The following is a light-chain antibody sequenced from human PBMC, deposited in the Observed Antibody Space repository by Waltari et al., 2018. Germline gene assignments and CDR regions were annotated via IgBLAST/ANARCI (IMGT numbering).Light chain of an antibody. J-gene: IGLJ2*01. V-gene: IGLV3-1*01. CDR3: QAWDSSTAV. CDR1: KLGDKY. Sequence: SYELTQPPSVSVSPGQTASITCSGDKLGDKYACWYQQKPGQSPVLVIYQDSKRPSGLPEGFAGSNSGNTATLTISGTQAMDEADYYCQAWDSSTAVFGGGTKLTVL. CDR2: QDS.